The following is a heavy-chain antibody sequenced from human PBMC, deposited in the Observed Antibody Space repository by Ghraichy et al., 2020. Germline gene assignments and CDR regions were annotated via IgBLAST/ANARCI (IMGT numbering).Heavy chain of an antibody. D-gene: IGHD6-19*01. CDR1: GGSLRNYY. Sequence: SETLSLTCTVSGGSLRNYYWSWIRQPSGKGLEWIGYIHYSGSTNYNPSLKSRVTISVDKSKNQFSLKVNSVTTADTAVYFCARAYQSGCFDYWGQGTLVTVSS. V-gene: IGHV4-59*01. CDR3: ARAYQSGCFDY. CDR2: IHYSGST. J-gene: IGHJ4*02.